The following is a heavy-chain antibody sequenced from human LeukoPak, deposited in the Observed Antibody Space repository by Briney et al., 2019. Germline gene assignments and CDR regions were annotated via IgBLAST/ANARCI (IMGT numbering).Heavy chain of an antibody. V-gene: IGHV3-30*18. J-gene: IGHJ4*02. CDR3: AKDGYMITSGGVIVTHYFDY. CDR1: GFTFSSYG. D-gene: IGHD3-16*02. Sequence: GGSLRLSCAASGFTFSSYGMHWVRQAPGKGLEWVAVISYDGSNKHYADSVKGRFTISRDNSKNTLYLQMNSLRAEDTAVYYCAKDGYMITSGGVIVTHYFDYWGQGTLVTVSS. CDR2: ISYDGSNK.